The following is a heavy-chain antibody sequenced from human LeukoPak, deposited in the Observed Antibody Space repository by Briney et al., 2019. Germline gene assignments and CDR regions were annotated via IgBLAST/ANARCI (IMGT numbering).Heavy chain of an antibody. Sequence: GGSLRLSCAASGFTFSSYAMSWVRQAPGKGLEWVSAISGSGGSTYYADSVKGRFTISRDNSKNTLYLQMNSLRAEDTAVYYCAKRPGYYDSSGYYFDYWGQGTLVTVSS. J-gene: IGHJ4*02. D-gene: IGHD3-22*01. V-gene: IGHV3-23*01. CDR1: GFTFSSYA. CDR2: ISGSGGST. CDR3: AKRPGYYDSSGYYFDY.